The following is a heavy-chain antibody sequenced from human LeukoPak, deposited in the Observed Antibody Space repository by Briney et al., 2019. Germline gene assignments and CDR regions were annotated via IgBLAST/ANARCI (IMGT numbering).Heavy chain of an antibody. V-gene: IGHV4-39*01. J-gene: IGHJ6*02. CDR1: GGSISSSSYY. CDR3: ARRKAATFGMDV. D-gene: IGHD6-13*01. Sequence: SETLSLTCTVSGGSISSSSYYWGWIRQPPGKGLEWMGSIYYSGSTYYNPSLKSRVTISVDTSKNQFSLNLSSVTAADTAVYHCARRKAATFGMDVWGQGTTVTVSS. CDR2: IYYSGST.